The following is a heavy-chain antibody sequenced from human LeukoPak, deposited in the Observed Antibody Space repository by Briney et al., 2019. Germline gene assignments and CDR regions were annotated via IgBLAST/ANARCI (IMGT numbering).Heavy chain of an antibody. Sequence: GRSLRLTCAASGFTFNSYGMHWVRQAPGKGLEWVAVISYDGRNKYYADSVKGRFTISRDNSKNTLYLQMNSLRAEDTAVYYCAKAPRSCGSGPPTDFAPWGQGTLVTVSS. D-gene: IGHD3-10*01. J-gene: IGHJ5*02. CDR2: ISYDGRNK. CDR3: AKAPRSCGSGPPTDFAP. V-gene: IGHV3-30*18. CDR1: GFTFNSYG.